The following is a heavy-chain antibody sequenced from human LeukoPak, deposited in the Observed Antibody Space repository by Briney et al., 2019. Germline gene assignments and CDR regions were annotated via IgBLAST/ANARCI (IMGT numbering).Heavy chain of an antibody. CDR3: ARVISGYYCDH. CDR1: GFTFSNYG. D-gene: IGHD3-22*01. CDR2: ISYDGSKK. Sequence: GGSLRLSCAASGFTFSNYGMHWVRQAPGKGLEWAAFISYDGSKKYYADSVKGRFTISRDNSKNTLYLQMNSLRTEDTAVYYCARVISGYYCDHWGQGTLVTVSS. J-gene: IGHJ4*02. V-gene: IGHV3-30*03.